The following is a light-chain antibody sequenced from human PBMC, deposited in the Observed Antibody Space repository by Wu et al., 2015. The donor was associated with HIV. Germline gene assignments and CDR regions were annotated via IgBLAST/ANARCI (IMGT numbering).Light chain of an antibody. J-gene: IGKJ1*01. CDR3: QHLNSYPPWT. CDR2: TGS. V-gene: IGKV1-9*01. Sequence: IQLTQSPSSLSASVGDRVTITCRASQGISSYLAWYQQKPGKAPKLLTYTGSTLQSGVPSRFSASGSGSDFTLTITNLQPEDFAVYYCQHLNSYPPWTFGQGTKVDIK. CDR1: QGISSY.